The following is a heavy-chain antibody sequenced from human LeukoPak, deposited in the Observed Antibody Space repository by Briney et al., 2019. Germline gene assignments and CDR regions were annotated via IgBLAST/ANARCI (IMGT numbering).Heavy chain of an antibody. J-gene: IGHJ6*02. CDR3: ARISPTVTHYYYYGMDV. Sequence: PGGSLRLSCAASGFTFNSYSMNWVRQAPGKGLEWVSYISSSSSTIYYADSVKGRFTISRDNAKNSLFLQMNSLRAEDTAIYYCARISPTVTHYYYYGMDVWGQGTTVTVSS. CDR1: GFTFNSYS. CDR2: ISSSSSTI. D-gene: IGHD4-17*01. V-gene: IGHV3-48*01.